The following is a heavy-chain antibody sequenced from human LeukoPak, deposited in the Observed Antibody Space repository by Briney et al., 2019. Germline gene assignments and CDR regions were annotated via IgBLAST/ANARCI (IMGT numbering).Heavy chain of an antibody. V-gene: IGHV3-48*03. D-gene: IGHD5-18*01. CDR1: GFTFSSYE. CDR2: ISSSGSTI. CDR3: ARDRQRGHSYGFDY. J-gene: IGHJ4*02. Sequence: GGSLRLSCAASGFTFSSYEMNWVRQAPGKGLEWVSYISSSGSTIYYADSVKGRFTISRDNAKNSLYLQMNSLRAEDTAVYYCARDRQRGHSYGFDYWGQGTLVTVSS.